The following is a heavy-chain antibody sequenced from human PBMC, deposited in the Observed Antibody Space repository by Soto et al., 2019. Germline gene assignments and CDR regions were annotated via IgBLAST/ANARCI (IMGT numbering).Heavy chain of an antibody. Sequence: PGGSLRLSCAASGFTVSSNYMSWVRQAPGKGLEWVSLIYSSGGTYHADSVKGRFTISRDSSKNTLYLQMSSLRADDTAMYYCARGNAFDVWGQGTMVTVSS. CDR2: IYSSGGT. CDR1: GFTVSSNY. V-gene: IGHV3-53*01. J-gene: IGHJ3*01. CDR3: ARGNAFDV.